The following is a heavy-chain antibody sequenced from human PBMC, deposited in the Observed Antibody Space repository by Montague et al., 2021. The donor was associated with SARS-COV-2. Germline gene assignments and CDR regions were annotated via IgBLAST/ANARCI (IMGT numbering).Heavy chain of an antibody. V-gene: IGHV3-33*01. CDR1: GFTFSSYG. J-gene: IGHJ3*02. CDR3: AAQITMIDYAFGI. D-gene: IGHD3-22*01. CDR2: IWYDGSNK. Sequence: SLRLSCAASGFTFSSYGMHWVRQAPGKGLEWVAVIWYDGSNKYYADSVKGRFTISRDNSKSTLYLQMNSLRAEDTAVYYCAAQITMIDYAFGIWGQGTMVTVSS.